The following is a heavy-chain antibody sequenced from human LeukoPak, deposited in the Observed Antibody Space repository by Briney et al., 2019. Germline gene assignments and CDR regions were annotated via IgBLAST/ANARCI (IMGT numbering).Heavy chain of an antibody. CDR3: TTVNSDYDILTGYSDFDY. D-gene: IGHD3-9*01. V-gene: IGHV3-15*01. Sequence: GGSLRLSCAASGFIFSKAWVNWVRQAPGKGLEWVGRVKSKTDGGTTDYAAPVKGRFTISRDDSKNTLYLQMNSLKTEDTAVYYCTTVNSDYDILTGYSDFDYWGQGTLVTVSS. J-gene: IGHJ4*02. CDR2: VKSKTDGGTT. CDR1: GFIFSKAW.